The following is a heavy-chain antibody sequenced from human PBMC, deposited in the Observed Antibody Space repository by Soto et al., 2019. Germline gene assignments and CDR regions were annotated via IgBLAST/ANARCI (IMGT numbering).Heavy chain of an antibody. CDR1: GYTFTGYY. D-gene: IGHD6-6*01. Sequence: ASVKVSCKASGYTFTGYYMHWVRQAPGQGLEWMGWINPNSGGTNYAQKFQGWVTMTRDTSISTAYMELSRLRSDDTAVYYCARGAYSSSSRRTYYGMDVWGQGTTVTVSS. CDR2: INPNSGGT. CDR3: ARGAYSSSSRRTYYGMDV. J-gene: IGHJ6*02. V-gene: IGHV1-2*04.